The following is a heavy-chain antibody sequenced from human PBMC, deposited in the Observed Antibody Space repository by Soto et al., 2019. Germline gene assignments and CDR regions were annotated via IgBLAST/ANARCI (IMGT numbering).Heavy chain of an antibody. D-gene: IGHD6-19*01. J-gene: IGHJ1*01. CDR2: IYSGGST. CDR1: GFTVSSNY. CDR3: ARDRIAVAGNPEYCRH. Sequence: EVQLVESGGGLVQPGGSLRLSCAASGFTVSSNYMSWVRQAPGKGLEWVSVIYSGGSTYYADSVKGRFTISRDNSKNTLYLQMNSLRAEDTAVYYCARDRIAVAGNPEYCRHWGQGTLVTVSS. V-gene: IGHV3-66*01.